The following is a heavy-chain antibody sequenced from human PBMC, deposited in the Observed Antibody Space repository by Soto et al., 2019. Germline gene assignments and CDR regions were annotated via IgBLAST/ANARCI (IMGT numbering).Heavy chain of an antibody. Sequence: PGESLKISCKGSGYSLTSYWIGWVPQMPGKGLEWMGIIYPGDSDTRYSPSFQGQVTISADKSISTAYLQWSSLKASDTVMYYCASITMVRGVITPDYWGQGTLVTVSS. CDR1: GYSLTSYW. V-gene: IGHV5-51*01. D-gene: IGHD3-10*01. CDR2: IYPGDSDT. CDR3: ASITMVRGVITPDY. J-gene: IGHJ4*02.